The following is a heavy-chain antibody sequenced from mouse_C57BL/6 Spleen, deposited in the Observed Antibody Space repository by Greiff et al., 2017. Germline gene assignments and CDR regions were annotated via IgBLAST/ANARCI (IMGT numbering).Heavy chain of an antibody. J-gene: IGHJ1*03. CDR2: IHPSDSDT. V-gene: IGHV1-74*01. CDR3: AITGLLYRYFDV. Sequence: VKQRPGQGLEWIGRIHPSDSDTNYNQKFKGKATLTVDKSSSTAYMQLSSLTSEDSAVYYCAITGLLYRYFDVWGTGTTVTVSS. D-gene: IGHD2-10*01.